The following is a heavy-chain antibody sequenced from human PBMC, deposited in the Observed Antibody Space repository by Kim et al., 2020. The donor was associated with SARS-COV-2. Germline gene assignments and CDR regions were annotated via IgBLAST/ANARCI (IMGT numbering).Heavy chain of an antibody. Sequence: ASVKVSCKASGYTFTSYYINWVRQATGQGLEWMGWMNPNSGTTGYAQKFQGRVTMTRNTSISTAYMELSSLRSEDTAVYYCARAGNGNHGKFDYWGQGTLVTVSS. CDR1: GYTFTSYY. CDR3: ARAGNGNHGKFDY. D-gene: IGHD1-1*01. CDR2: MNPNSGTT. V-gene: IGHV1-8*01. J-gene: IGHJ4*02.